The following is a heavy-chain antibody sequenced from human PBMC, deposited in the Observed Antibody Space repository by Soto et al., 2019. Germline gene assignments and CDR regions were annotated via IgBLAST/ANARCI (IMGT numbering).Heavy chain of an antibody. V-gene: IGHV4-31*03. Sequence: QVQLQESGPGLVKPSQTLSLTCTVSGGSISSGGYYWSWIRQHPGKGLEWIGYIYYSGSTYYNPSLKSRVTISVDTSKNQFSLKLSSVTAADTAVYYCVRGPSSSITIFGVVITNWFDPWGQGTLVTVSS. CDR1: GGSISSGGYY. J-gene: IGHJ5*02. CDR2: IYYSGST. CDR3: VRGPSSSITIFGVVITNWFDP. D-gene: IGHD3-3*01.